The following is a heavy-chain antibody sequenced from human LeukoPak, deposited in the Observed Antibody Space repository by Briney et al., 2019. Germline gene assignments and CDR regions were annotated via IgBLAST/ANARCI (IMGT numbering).Heavy chain of an antibody. D-gene: IGHD3-22*01. Sequence: GRSLRLSCAASGFTFSSYGMHWVRQAPGKGLEWVAVISYDGSNKYYADYVKGRFTISRDNSKNTLYLQMNSLRAEDTAVYYCAKGGYDSSGYYFDYWGQGTLVTVSS. J-gene: IGHJ4*02. CDR3: AKGGYDSSGYYFDY. CDR2: ISYDGSNK. V-gene: IGHV3-30*18. CDR1: GFTFSSYG.